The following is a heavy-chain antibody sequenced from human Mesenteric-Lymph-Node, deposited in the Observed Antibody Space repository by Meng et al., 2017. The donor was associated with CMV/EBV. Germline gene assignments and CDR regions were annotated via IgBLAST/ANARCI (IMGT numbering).Heavy chain of an antibody. CDR3: AKGREYHYGMDV. CDR2: IYSGGSST. CDR1: GFTFSSYA. J-gene: IGHJ6*02. V-gene: IGHV3-23*03. Sequence: GESLKISCAASGFTFSSYAMSWVRQAPGKGLEWVPVIYSGGSSTYYADSVKGRFTISRDNSKNTLYLQMNSLRAEDTAVYYCAKGREYHYGMDVWGQGTTVTVSS.